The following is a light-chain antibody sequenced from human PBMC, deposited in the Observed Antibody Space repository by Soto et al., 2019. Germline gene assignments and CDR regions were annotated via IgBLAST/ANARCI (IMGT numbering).Light chain of an antibody. J-gene: IGKJ2*01. CDR2: GAS. CDR3: QQYGSSPMST. V-gene: IGKV3-20*01. CDR1: QSVSSSY. Sequence: EIVLTQSPGTLSLSPGERATLSCRASQSVSSSYLAWYQQKPGQSPRLLIYGASSRATGIADRFSGSGSGTDFIPPISRLEPEDFAVYYCQQYGSSPMSTFGQGTKLEIK.